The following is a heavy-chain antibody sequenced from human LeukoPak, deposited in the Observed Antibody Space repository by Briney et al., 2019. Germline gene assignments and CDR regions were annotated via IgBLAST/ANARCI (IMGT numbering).Heavy chain of an antibody. CDR3: ARVQAVAEYYFDY. J-gene: IGHJ4*02. V-gene: IGHV3-11*01. Sequence: GGSLRLSCAASGFTFSSYAMSWIRQAPGKGLEWVSYISSSGSTIYYADSVKGRFTISRDNAKNSLYLQMNSLRAEDTAVYYCARVQAVAEYYFDYWGQGTLVTVSS. D-gene: IGHD6-19*01. CDR1: GFTFSSYA. CDR2: ISSSGSTI.